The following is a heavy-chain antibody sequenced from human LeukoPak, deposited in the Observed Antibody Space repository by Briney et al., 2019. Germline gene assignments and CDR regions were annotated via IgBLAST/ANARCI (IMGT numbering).Heavy chain of an antibody. CDR2: ISSSSSTI. CDR3: ARDILAAAGLEFAFDI. V-gene: IGHV3-48*01. D-gene: IGHD6-13*01. Sequence: GGSLRLSCAASGFTFSSYSMNWVRQAPGKGLEWVSYISSSSSTIYYADSVKGRFTISRDNAKNSLYLQMNSLRAEDTAVYYCARDILAAAGLEFAFDIWGQGTMVTVSS. CDR1: GFTFSSYS. J-gene: IGHJ3*02.